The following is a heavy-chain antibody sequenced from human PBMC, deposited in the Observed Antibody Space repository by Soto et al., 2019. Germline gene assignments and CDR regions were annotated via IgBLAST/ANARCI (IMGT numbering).Heavy chain of an antibody. Sequence: QVQLVQSGAEVKKPGSSVKVSCKASGGTFSSYAISWVRQAPGQGLEWMGGIIPIFGTANYAQKFQGRVTITADEXXSXAXKELSSLRSEDTAVYYCARVQFPYYYDSSGYYPFSTWGQGTLVTVSS. CDR3: ARVQFPYYYDSSGYYPFST. CDR2: IIPIFGTA. J-gene: IGHJ5*02. CDR1: GGTFSSYA. V-gene: IGHV1-69*12. D-gene: IGHD3-22*01.